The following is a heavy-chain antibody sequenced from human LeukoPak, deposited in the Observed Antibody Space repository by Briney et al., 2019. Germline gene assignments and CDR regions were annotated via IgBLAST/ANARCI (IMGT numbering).Heavy chain of an antibody. CDR1: GFSFGPYN. CDR2: INSGGSAV. Sequence: GSLRLSCAASGFSFGPYNMLWVRQTPGKGLEWLFYINSGGSAVHSADSVKDRFTFSRDNAKNSLYLQMNSLRVEDTGIYYCARVGSRGDWFDYWGQGTRVTVSS. V-gene: IGHV3-48*01. CDR3: ARVGSRGDWFDY. D-gene: IGHD1-26*01. J-gene: IGHJ5*01.